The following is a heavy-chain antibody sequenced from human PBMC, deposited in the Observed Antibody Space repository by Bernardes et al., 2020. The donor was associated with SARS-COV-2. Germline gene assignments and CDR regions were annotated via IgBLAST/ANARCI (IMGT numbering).Heavy chain of an antibody. CDR3: ATSFSRRIGFGVYYYYGMDV. CDR1: GYTLSELS. D-gene: IGHD3-16*01. V-gene: IGHV1-24*01. Sequence: ASVKVSCKVPGYTLSELSMHWVRQAPGKGLEWMGGFDPEDGETIYAQKFQGRVTMTEDTSTDTAYMELSSLRSEDTAVYYCATSFSRRIGFGVYYYYGMDVWGQGTTVTVSS. J-gene: IGHJ6*02. CDR2: FDPEDGET.